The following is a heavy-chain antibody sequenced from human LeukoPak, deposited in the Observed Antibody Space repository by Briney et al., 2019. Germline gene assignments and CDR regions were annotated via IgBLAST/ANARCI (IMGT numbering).Heavy chain of an antibody. V-gene: IGHV1-2*02. D-gene: IGHD3-22*01. CDR3: ATTGNPYYAFDY. CDR2: INPNSGGT. J-gene: IGHJ4*02. Sequence: GASVKVSCKASGYTFTSYDINWVRQATGQGLEWMGWINPNSGGTNYAQKFQGRVTMTRDTSISTAYMELSRLRSDDTAVYYCATTGNPYYAFDYWGQGTLVTVSS. CDR1: GYTFTSYD.